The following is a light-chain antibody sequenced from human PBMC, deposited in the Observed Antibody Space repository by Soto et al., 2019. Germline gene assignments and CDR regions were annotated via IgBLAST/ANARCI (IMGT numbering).Light chain of an antibody. CDR2: EVS. CDR3: SSYTRGSTLV. Sequence: QSVLTQPASVSGSPGQSITISCTGSRNDISAYDSVSWYQQHPDKAPKLIIYEVSNRPSGVSNRFSGSKSGNTASLTISGLQAXXXADYYCSSYTRGSTLVFGGGTKLTVL. V-gene: IGLV2-14*01. CDR1: RNDISAYDS. J-gene: IGLJ3*02.